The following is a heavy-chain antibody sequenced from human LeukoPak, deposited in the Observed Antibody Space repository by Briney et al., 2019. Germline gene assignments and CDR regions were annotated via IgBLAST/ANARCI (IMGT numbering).Heavy chain of an antibody. CDR3: ASHYCYSTSCSFDY. D-gene: IGHD2-2*01. V-gene: IGHV4-39*07. J-gene: IGHJ4*02. Sequence: SETLSLTCTVSGGSINSICSHWGWIRQPPGKGLEWIGSVYYSGDTYYNPSLKSRFTISIDTSKNQFSLKLSSVTDADTAVYYCASHYCYSTSCSFDYWGQGTLVTVSS. CDR1: GGSINSICSH. CDR2: VYYSGDT.